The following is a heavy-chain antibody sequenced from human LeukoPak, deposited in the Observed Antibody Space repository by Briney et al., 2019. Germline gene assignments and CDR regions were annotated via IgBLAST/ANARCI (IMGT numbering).Heavy chain of an antibody. J-gene: IGHJ4*02. D-gene: IGHD3-22*01. Sequence: SETLSLTCAVSDYSISSGYYWGWIRQPPGKGLDWIGSVYHSGTIHYNPSLKSRVTISVDTSKNQFSLKLSSVTAADTAVYYCARQRNYYDSSGYYYAIDYWGQGTLVTVSS. CDR3: ARQRNYYDSSGYYYAIDY. V-gene: IGHV4-38-2*01. CDR1: DYSISSGYY. CDR2: VYHSGTI.